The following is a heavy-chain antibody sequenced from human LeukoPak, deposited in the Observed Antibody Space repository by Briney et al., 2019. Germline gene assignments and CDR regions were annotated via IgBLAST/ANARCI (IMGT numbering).Heavy chain of an antibody. CDR2: INHSGST. V-gene: IGHV4-34*01. CDR3: ARAALGYCSGGSCRNDAFDI. CDR1: GGSFSGYC. D-gene: IGHD2-15*01. J-gene: IGHJ3*02. Sequence: PSETLSLTCAVYGGSFSGYCWSWIRQPPGKGLEWIGEINHSGSTNYNPSPKSRVTISVDTSKNQFSLKLSSVTAADTAVYYCARAALGYCSGGSCRNDAFDIWGQGTMVTVSS.